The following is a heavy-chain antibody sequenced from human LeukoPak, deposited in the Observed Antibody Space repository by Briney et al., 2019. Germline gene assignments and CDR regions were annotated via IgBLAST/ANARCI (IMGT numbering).Heavy chain of an antibody. CDR1: GYTFTSYY. CDR3: ARDLGGYSYGPYFDY. V-gene: IGHV1-46*03. CDR2: INPSGGST. D-gene: IGHD5-18*01. J-gene: IGHJ4*02. Sequence: GASVKVSCKASGYTFTSYYMHWVRQAPGQGLGWMGIINPSGGSTSYAQKFQGRVTMTRDTSTSTVYMELSSLRSEDTAVYYCARDLGGYSYGPYFDYWGQGTLVTVSS.